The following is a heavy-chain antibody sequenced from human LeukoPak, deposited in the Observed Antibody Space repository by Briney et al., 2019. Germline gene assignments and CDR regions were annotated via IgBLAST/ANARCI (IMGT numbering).Heavy chain of an antibody. CDR3: ARDVLLWFGELLFPDYYYYGMDV. J-gene: IGHJ6*02. CDR1: GYTFTSYG. CDR2: ISAYNGNT. Sequence: ASVKVSCKASGYTFTSYGISWMRQAPGQGLEWMGWISAYNGNTNYAQKLQGRVTMTTDTSTSTAYMELRSLRSDDTAVYYCARDVLLWFGELLFPDYYYYGMDVWGQGTTVTVSS. V-gene: IGHV1-18*01. D-gene: IGHD3-10*01.